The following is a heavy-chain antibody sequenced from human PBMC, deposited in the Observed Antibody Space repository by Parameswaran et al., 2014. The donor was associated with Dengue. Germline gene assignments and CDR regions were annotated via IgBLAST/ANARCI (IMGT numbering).Heavy chain of an antibody. D-gene: IGHD5-18*01. V-gene: IGHV3-48*03. J-gene: IGHJ6*02. CDR2: ISSSGSTI. Sequence: VRQAPGKGLEWVSYISSSGSTIYYADSVKGRFTISRDNAKNSLYLQMNSLRAEDTAVYYCARDTSRYSYGFYYYYGMDVWGQGTTVTVSS. CDR3: ARDTSRYSYGFYYYYGMDV.